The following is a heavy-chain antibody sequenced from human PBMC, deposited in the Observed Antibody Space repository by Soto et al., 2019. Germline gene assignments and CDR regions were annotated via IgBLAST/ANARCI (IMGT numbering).Heavy chain of an antibody. Sequence: QVQLQESGPGLVTPSQTLSLTCTVSGGSISSGDYYWSWIRQPPGKGLEWIGYIYYSGSTYYNPSLKSRVTISVDTSKNQFSLKLSSVTAADTAVYYCARESTVTFNCFDPWGQGTLVTVSS. V-gene: IGHV4-30-4*01. CDR2: IYYSGST. J-gene: IGHJ5*02. D-gene: IGHD4-17*01. CDR3: ARESTVTFNCFDP. CDR1: GGSISSGDYY.